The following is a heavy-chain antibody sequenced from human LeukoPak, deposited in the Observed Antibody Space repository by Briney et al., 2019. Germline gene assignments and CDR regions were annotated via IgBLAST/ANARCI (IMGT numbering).Heavy chain of an antibody. CDR1: GGTFSSYA. CDR3: ARGLGSGWPLDY. Sequence: GASVKVSCKASGGTFSSYAISWVRQAPGQGLEWMGGIIPIFGTANYAQKFQGRVTITTDESTSTAYMELSSLRSEDTAVYYCARGLGSGWPLDYWGQGTLVTVSS. CDR2: IIPIFGTA. D-gene: IGHD6-19*01. J-gene: IGHJ4*02. V-gene: IGHV1-69*05.